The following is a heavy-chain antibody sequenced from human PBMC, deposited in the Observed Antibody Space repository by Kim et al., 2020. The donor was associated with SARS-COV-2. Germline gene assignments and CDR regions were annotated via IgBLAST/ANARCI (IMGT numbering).Heavy chain of an antibody. CDR1: GGSISSYY. CDR2: IYTSGST. V-gene: IGHV4-4*07. CDR3: ARDNFWGFRQDPGFDY. J-gene: IGHJ4*02. D-gene: IGHD3-16*01. Sequence: SETLSLTCTVSGGSISSYYWSWIRQPAGKGLEWIGRIYTSGSTNYNPSLKSRVTMSVDTSKNQFSLKLSSVTAADTAVYYCARDNFWGFRQDPGFDYWGQGTLVTVSS.